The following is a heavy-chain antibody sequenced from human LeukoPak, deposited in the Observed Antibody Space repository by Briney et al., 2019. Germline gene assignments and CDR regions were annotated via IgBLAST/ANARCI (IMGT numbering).Heavy chain of an antibody. Sequence: SETLSLTCAVYGGSFSGYYWSWIRQPPGKGLEWIGEINHSGSTNYNPSLKSRVTISVDTSKNQFSLKLSSVTAADTAVYYCARDASYCSGGSCFNWFDPWGQGTLVTVSS. J-gene: IGHJ5*02. D-gene: IGHD2-15*01. CDR1: GGSFSGYY. V-gene: IGHV4-34*01. CDR3: ARDASYCSGGSCFNWFDP. CDR2: INHSGST.